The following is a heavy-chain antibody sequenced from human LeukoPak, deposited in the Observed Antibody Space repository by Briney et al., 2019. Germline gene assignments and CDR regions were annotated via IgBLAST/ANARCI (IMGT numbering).Heavy chain of an antibody. J-gene: IGHJ4*02. CDR2: ISWNSGSI. V-gene: IGHV3-9*01. CDR3: AKDRYTAMVVFDY. Sequence: PGGSLRLSCAASGFTFDDYATHWVRQAPGKGLEWVSGISWNSGSIGYADSVKGRFTISRDNAKNSLYLQMNSLRAEDTAVYYCAKDRYTAMVVFDYWGQGTLVTVSS. CDR1: GFTFDDYA. D-gene: IGHD5-18*01.